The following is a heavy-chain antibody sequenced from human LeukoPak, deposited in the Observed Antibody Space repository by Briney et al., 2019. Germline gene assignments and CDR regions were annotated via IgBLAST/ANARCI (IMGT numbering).Heavy chain of an antibody. CDR1: GFTFDDYA. CDR2: ISWNSGSI. CDR3: AKDMGSGWFYYFDY. V-gene: IGHV3-9*01. Sequence: GGSLRLSCAAPGFTFDDYAMHWVRQAPGKGLEWVSGISWNSGSIGYADSVKGRFTISRDNAKNSLYLQMNSLRAEDTALYYCAKDMGSGWFYYFDYWGQGTLVTVSS. D-gene: IGHD6-19*01. J-gene: IGHJ4*02.